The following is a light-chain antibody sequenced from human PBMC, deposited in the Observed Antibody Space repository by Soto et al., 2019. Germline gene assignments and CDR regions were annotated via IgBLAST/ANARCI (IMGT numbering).Light chain of an antibody. Sequence: DIQMTQSPSSLSASVGDRVTITCRASQSISSYLNWYQQKPGKAPMLLIYAASSLQSGVPSRFSGSGTGTDFTLTISSLQPEDFATDYCQQSYSTLRVTFGGGTKVEIK. CDR2: AAS. CDR1: QSISSY. V-gene: IGKV1-39*01. J-gene: IGKJ4*01. CDR3: QQSYSTLRVT.